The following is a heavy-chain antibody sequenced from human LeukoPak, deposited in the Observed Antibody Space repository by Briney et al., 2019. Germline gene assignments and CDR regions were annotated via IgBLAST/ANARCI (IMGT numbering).Heavy chain of an antibody. D-gene: IGHD2-15*01. CDR2: ATGSGGGGGT. V-gene: IGHV3-23*01. CDR1: GFTFSNYA. Sequence: GGSLRLSCAASGFTFSNYAMNWVRQTPGKGLEWVLSATGSGGGGGTYYADSVKGRFTISRDSSKSTLFLQMNSLRVEDTAVYYCAKGTMGYCSGAICYPFDIWGQGTVVTVSS. CDR3: AKGTMGYCSGAICYPFDI. J-gene: IGHJ3*02.